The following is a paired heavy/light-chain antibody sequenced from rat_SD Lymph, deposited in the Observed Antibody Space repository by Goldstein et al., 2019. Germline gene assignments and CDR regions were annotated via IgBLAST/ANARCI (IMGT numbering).Heavy chain of an antibody. CDR1: GFSLTSYS. V-gene: IGHV2S18*01. CDR3: ARNFGDGYSPYYFDY. CDR2: MWTDGDT. D-gene: IGHD1-12*03. Sequence: QVQLKESGPGLVQPSQTLSLTCTVSGFSLTSYSVHWVRQHSGKSLEWMGRMWTDGDTSYNSAFTSRLSISRDTSKSQVFLKMNSLQTGDTGTYYCARNFGDGYSPYYFDYWGQGVMVTVSS. J-gene: IGHJ2*01.
Light chain of an antibody. Sequence: DIQMTQSPASLSASLGETVTIECLASEDIYDILAWYQQKPGKSPQLLIYDASNLHTGVPSRFSGSGSGTQYSLKINSLQPEDFASYYCQNGLSAPYTFGAGTKLELK. V-gene: IGKV12S29*01. CDR3: QNGLSAPYT. J-gene: IGKJ2-3*01. CDR2: DAS. CDR1: EDIYDI.